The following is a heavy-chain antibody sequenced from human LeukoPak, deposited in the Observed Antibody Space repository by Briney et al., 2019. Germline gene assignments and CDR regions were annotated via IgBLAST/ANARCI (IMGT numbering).Heavy chain of an antibody. CDR3: AKDGIGQLLLNRFDY. D-gene: IGHD2-2*01. CDR2: ISGSGGST. V-gene: IGHV3-23*01. Sequence: GGSLRLSCAASGFTFSSYAMSWVRQAPGKGLEGVSAISGSGGSTYYADSVKGRFTISRDNSKNTLYLQMNSLRAEDTAVYYCAKDGIGQLLLNRFDYWGQGTLVTVSS. J-gene: IGHJ4*02. CDR1: GFTFSSYA.